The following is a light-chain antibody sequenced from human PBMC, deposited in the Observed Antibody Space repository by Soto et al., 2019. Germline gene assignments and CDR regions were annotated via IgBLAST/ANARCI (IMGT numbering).Light chain of an antibody. CDR1: QSVSSA. Sequence: EIVMTQSPATLSVSPGERATLSCRASQSVSSALAWYQQKPGQAPRLLIYGASTRATGIPARFSDSGSGTEFTLTISSLQSEDFAVYYCQQYSSWPYTFGQGTKLEIK. J-gene: IGKJ2*01. CDR3: QQYSSWPYT. V-gene: IGKV3-15*01. CDR2: GAS.